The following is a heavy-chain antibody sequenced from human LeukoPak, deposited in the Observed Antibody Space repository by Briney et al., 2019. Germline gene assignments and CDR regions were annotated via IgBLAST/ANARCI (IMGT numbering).Heavy chain of an antibody. D-gene: IGHD5/OR15-5a*01. CDR2: ISTSGRAT. CDR1: GFTFSGYA. Sequence: GGSLRLSCEASGFTFSGYAMTWVRQAPEKGLQWVSTISTSGRATYYADSVEGRFTISRDNSKNTLYLQMNSLRADDTAVYYCAKARGSSVYEQFDYWGQGTQVTVSP. V-gene: IGHV3-23*01. CDR3: AKARGSSVYEQFDY. J-gene: IGHJ4*02.